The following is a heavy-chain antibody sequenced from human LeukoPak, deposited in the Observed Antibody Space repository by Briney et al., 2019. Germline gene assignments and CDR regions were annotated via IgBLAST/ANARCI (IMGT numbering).Heavy chain of an antibody. CDR2: IYTSGST. D-gene: IGHD3-10*01. CDR1: GGSISSYY. J-gene: IGHJ4*02. V-gene: IGHV4-4*07. CDR3: ARDDYGSGSYSTFDY. Sequence: SETLSLTCTVSGGSISSYYWSWIRQPAGKGLEWIGRIYTSGSTNYSPSLKSRVTMSVDTSKNQFSLKLSSVTAADTAVYYCARDDYGSGSYSTFDYWGQGTLVTVSS.